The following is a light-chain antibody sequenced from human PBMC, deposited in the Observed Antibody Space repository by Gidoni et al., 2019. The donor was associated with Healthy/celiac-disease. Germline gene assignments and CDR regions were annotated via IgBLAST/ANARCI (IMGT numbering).Light chain of an antibody. Sequence: DIQMSQSPSSVSASVGDGVTSPCRSSQGIRNDLGWYQQKPGKAPKRLIYAASSLQSGVPSRFSGRGSGTEFTLKISSLQPEDFATYYCLQHNNYPWTFGQGTKVEIK. V-gene: IGKV1-17*01. J-gene: IGKJ1*01. CDR3: LQHNNYPWT. CDR1: QGIRND. CDR2: AAS.